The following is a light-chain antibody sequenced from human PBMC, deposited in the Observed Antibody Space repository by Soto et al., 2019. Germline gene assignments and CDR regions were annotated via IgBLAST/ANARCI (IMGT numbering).Light chain of an antibody. CDR3: QQYDSSPPKT. Sequence: EIVLTQSPGTLSLSPGERATLSCRASQSVSSSYLAWYQQKPGQAPRLLIYGASSRATGIPDRFSGSGSGTDFTLTISRLEPEDFAVYYCQQYDSSPPKTFGQGSKVE. CDR1: QSVSSSY. J-gene: IGKJ1*01. V-gene: IGKV3-20*01. CDR2: GAS.